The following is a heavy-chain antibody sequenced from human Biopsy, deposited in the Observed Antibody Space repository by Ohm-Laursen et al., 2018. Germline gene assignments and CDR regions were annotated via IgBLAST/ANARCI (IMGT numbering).Heavy chain of an antibody. CDR2: IFYRGST. CDR3: ARDYDTSGYYYVS. D-gene: IGHD3-22*01. V-gene: IGHV4-39*01. J-gene: IGHJ5*02. Sequence: GTLSLTCTVSGGSISNNNYSWGWLRPPPGQGLEWLGSIFYRGSTHYKPSLKSRVNISVDTSKNQFSLKLNSVTAADTAVYYCARDYDTSGYYYVSWGQGTLVTVSS. CDR1: GGSISNNNYS.